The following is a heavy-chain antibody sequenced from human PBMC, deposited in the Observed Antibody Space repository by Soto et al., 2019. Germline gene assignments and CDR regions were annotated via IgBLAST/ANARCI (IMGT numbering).Heavy chain of an antibody. D-gene: IGHD3-3*01. V-gene: IGHV4-59*01. CDR2: IYYSGST. CDR3: ARGNVLRFLEWLPRSHYYYMDV. CDR1: GGSISSYY. J-gene: IGHJ6*03. Sequence: PSETLSLTCTVSGGSISSYYWSWIRQPPGKGLEWIGYIYYSGSTNYNPSLKSRVTISVDTSKNQFSLKLSSVTAADTAVYYCARGNVLRFLEWLPRSHYYYMDVWGKGTTVTVS.